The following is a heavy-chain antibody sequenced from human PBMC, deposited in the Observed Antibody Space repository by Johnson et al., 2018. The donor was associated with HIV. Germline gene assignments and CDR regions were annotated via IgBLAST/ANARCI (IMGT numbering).Heavy chain of an antibody. CDR1: GFTFNRYA. J-gene: IGHJ3*02. CDR3: ARGPLSFFGSGLWAVDI. CDR2: IKQDGSEK. V-gene: IGHV3-30*04. Sequence: QVQLVESGGGVVQPGRSLRLSCAASGFTFNRYAMHWVRQAPGKGLEWVANIKQDGSEKYYAASVKGRFTISRDNAKNTLYLQMNSLRTEDTAVYYCARGPLSFFGSGLWAVDIWGQGTMVTVSS. D-gene: IGHD3-10*01.